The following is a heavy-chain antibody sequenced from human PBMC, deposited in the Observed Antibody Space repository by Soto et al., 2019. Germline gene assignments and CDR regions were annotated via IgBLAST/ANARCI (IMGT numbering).Heavy chain of an antibody. CDR3: ARVVGGYYYGMGV. J-gene: IGHJ6*02. V-gene: IGHV4-4*02. D-gene: IGHD2-2*01. Sequence: PSETLSLTCAVSGGSISSSNWWSWVRQPPGKGLEWIGEIYHSGSTNYNPSLKSRVTISVDKSKNQFSLKLSSVTAADTAVYYCARVVGGYYYGMGVWGQGTTVTVSS. CDR1: GGSISSSNW. CDR2: IYHSGST.